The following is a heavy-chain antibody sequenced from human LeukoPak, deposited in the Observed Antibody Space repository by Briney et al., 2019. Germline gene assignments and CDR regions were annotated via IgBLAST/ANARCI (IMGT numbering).Heavy chain of an antibody. V-gene: IGHV3-9*01. CDR1: GFTFDDYA. J-gene: IGHJ6*04. CDR3: AKGYGTDYYYGLDV. Sequence: GGSLRLSCAASGFTFDDYAMHWVRQAPGKGLEWVSGISWNSGSIGYADAVKGRFTISRHNAKNSLDLQMNSLRAEDTALYFCAKGYGTDYYYGLDVWGEGTTVTVSS. D-gene: IGHD1-1*01. CDR2: ISWNSGSI.